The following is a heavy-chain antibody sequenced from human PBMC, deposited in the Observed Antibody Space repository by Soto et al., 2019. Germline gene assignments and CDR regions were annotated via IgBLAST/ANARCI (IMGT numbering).Heavy chain of an antibody. D-gene: IGHD2-21*01. Sequence: QLQLRESGPGLERPSETLSLSCSVSGDSIDSHGAHWSWIRQSPGKGLEWIGTVAYTGTTYYHPHPGRRVTFSADKSRTQFSLKLTYVTAADPDVYYCSIHRACNTGCDCAHWGQGTLATVSS. CDR1: GDSIDSHGAH. V-gene: IGHV4-39*01. CDR2: VAYTGTT. J-gene: IGHJ4*02. CDR3: SIHRACNTGCDCAH.